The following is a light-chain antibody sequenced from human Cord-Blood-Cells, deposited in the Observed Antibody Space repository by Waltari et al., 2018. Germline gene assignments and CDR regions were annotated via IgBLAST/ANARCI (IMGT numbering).Light chain of an antibody. J-gene: IGLJ3*02. CDR1: SSDVGGYNY. CDR3: SSYTSSSTWV. CDR2: DVS. V-gene: IGLV2-14*03. Sequence: QSALPQPASVSGSPGQSFPISCTGTSSDVGGYNYVYWYQQHTGKAPKRMIYDVSNRPSGVSNRFSGSKSGNTASLTISGLQAEDEADYYCSSYTSSSTWVFGGGTKLTVL.